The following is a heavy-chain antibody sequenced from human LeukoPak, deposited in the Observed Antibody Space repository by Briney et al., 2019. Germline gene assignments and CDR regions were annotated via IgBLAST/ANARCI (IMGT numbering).Heavy chain of an antibody. CDR3: AKARLGYCIVSNCPTDYYYYVDV. CDR2: IRYDGSKK. Sequence: QSGGSLRLSCAASGFTFSSYGMHWVRQAPGKGLEWVAFIRYDGSKKYYADSVKGRFTISRDNSKNTLSLQMSSLRAEDTAVYYCAKARLGYCIVSNCPTDYYYYVDVWGKGATVTVSS. D-gene: IGHD2-15*01. CDR1: GFTFSSYG. J-gene: IGHJ6*03. V-gene: IGHV3-30*02.